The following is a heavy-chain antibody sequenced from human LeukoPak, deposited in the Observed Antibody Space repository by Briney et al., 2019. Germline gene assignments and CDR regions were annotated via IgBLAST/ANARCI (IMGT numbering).Heavy chain of an antibody. CDR3: ARYGFSTVWQGGWHAFDI. V-gene: IGHV1-46*01. Sequence: ASVKVSCKASGYTFTSYYMHWVRQAPGQGLEWMGIINPSGGSTSYAQKFQGRVTMTRDMSTSTVYMELGSLTSEDTAVFYCARYGFSTVWQGGWHAFDIWGQGTVVTVSS. CDR1: GYTFTSYY. CDR2: INPSGGST. J-gene: IGHJ3*02. D-gene: IGHD6-13*01.